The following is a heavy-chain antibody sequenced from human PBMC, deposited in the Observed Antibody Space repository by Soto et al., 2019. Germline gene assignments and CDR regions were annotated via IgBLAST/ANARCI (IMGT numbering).Heavy chain of an antibody. CDR2: IYYSGST. CDR1: GGSISSSSYY. D-gene: IGHD2-8*01. J-gene: IGHJ4*02. Sequence: PSETLSLTCTVSGGSISSSSYYWGWIRQPPGKGLEWIGSIYYSGSTYYNPSLKSRVTISVDTSKNQFSLKLSSVTAADTAVYYCARQTAAKSTQYAFDYWGQGTLVTVSS. V-gene: IGHV4-39*01. CDR3: ARQTAAKSTQYAFDY.